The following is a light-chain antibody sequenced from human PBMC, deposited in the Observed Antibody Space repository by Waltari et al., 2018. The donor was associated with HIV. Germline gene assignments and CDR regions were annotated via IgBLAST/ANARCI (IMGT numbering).Light chain of an antibody. J-gene: IGKJ3*01. CDR1: QSISRN. CDR2: GAS. V-gene: IGKV3-15*01. Sequence: ERATLSCTASQSISRNLAWYMQRPGQTPRLLIYGASTRATGVPARFRGSGSGTEFTLTISSLQSEDFAVYYCQQYDNWPLFTFGPGTKVDIK. CDR3: QQYDNWPLFT.